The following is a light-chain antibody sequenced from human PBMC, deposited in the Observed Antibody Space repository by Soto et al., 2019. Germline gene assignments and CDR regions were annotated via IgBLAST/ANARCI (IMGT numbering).Light chain of an antibody. CDR3: QQAYSTPPT. V-gene: IGKV1-39*01. CDR2: AAS. CDR1: QSISTY. J-gene: IGKJ1*01. Sequence: DIQMTQSPSSLSASVGARFTITCRASQSISTYLNWYQQTAGLAPKLLIYAASSLQRGVPSRFSGSGSGTDFTLTISSLQPEDFATYYCQQAYSTPPTFGQGTKVDIK.